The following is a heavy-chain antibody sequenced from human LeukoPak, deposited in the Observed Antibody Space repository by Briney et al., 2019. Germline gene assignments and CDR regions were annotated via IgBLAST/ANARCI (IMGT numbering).Heavy chain of an antibody. CDR1: GFTFSSYS. J-gene: IGHJ4*02. D-gene: IGHD6-19*01. Sequence: GGSLRLSCAASGFTFSSYSMNWVRQAPGKGLEWVSSISSSSSYIYYAASVRGRFTISRDNAKNSLYLKMNSLRVEDTAVYYCARDHGSGWNEIAKIDYWGQGTLVTVSS. CDR2: ISSSSSYI. CDR3: ARDHGSGWNEIAKIDY. V-gene: IGHV3-21*01.